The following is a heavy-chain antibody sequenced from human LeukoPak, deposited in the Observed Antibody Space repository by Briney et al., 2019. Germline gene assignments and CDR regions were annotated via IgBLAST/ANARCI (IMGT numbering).Heavy chain of an antibody. J-gene: IGHJ4*02. CDR3: AKGHFVVSRGWLDY. V-gene: IGHV3-23*01. Sequence: PGGSLRLSCAASGFTFNTFGMSWVRQAPGKGLEWVSGISGSGDSAYYADSVKGRFTISRDNSKNTLYLQMNSLRAEDTAVYYCAKGHFVVSRGWLDYWGQGTLVTVSS. CDR1: GFTFNTFG. CDR2: ISGSGDSA. D-gene: IGHD6-19*01.